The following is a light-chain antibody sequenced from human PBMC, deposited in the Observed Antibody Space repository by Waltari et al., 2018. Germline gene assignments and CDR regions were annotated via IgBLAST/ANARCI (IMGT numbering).Light chain of an antibody. V-gene: IGKV1-39*01. Sequence: DIQMTHSPPSLSASVVSNATITCRTSQSVSNILPCYRPRPGIAPTLLIFGSSSLPGGAPSRCSGRGSGKEFTLTISSLRPEDFATYYYQQSYRTPCTFGQGTKVEIK. J-gene: IGKJ2*02. CDR3: QQSYRTPCT. CDR1: QSVSNI. CDR2: GSS.